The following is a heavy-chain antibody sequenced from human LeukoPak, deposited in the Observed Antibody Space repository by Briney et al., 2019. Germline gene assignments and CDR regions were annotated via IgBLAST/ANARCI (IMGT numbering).Heavy chain of an antibody. V-gene: IGHV4-4*07. CDR3: ARGIGDYDPLDY. J-gene: IGHJ4*02. CDR1: GAAMSSYY. CDR2: IYISGST. Sequence: SETLSLTCNVSGAAMSSYYWSWFRQPAGKGLEWIGRIYISGSTNYNPSLKSRVTMSVDTSKNQFSLKLSSVTAADTAVYYCARGIGDYDPLDYWGQGTLVTVSS. D-gene: IGHD4-17*01.